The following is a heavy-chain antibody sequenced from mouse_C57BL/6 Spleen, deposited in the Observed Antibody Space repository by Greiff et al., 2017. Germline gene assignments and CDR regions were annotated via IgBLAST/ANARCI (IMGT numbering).Heavy chain of an antibody. J-gene: IGHJ4*01. CDR2: IDPETGGT. CDR1: GYTFTDYE. V-gene: IGHV1-15*01. CDR3: TRGGSYAMDY. Sequence: SGAELVRPGASVTLSCKASGYTFTDYEMHWVKQTPVHGLEWIGAIDPETGGTAYNQKFKGKAILTADKSSSTAYMELRSLTSEDSAVYYCTRGGSYAMDYWGQGTSVTVSS.